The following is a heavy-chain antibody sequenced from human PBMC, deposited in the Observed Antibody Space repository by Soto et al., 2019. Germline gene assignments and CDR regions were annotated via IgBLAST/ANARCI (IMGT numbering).Heavy chain of an antibody. J-gene: IGHJ4*02. CDR3: ARDRLNNAYNTFFDY. D-gene: IGHD1-1*01. CDR1: GVTFSNSW. Sequence: GGSLRLSCAASGVTFSNSWMHWVRQAPGKGLVWLSHINADGSSIRYADSVRGRLTISRDNAKNTLFLQMSSLTAEDTAVYFCARDRLNNAYNTFFDYWGQGT. V-gene: IGHV3-74*01. CDR2: INADGSSI.